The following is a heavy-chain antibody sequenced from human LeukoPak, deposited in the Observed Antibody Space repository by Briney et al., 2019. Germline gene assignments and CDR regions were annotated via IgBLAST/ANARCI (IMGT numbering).Heavy chain of an antibody. CDR2: ISYDGSNK. J-gene: IGHJ4*02. Sequence: GGSLRLSCAASGFTFSSYGMHWVRQAPGKGLEWVAVISYDGSNKYYADSVKGRFTISRDNSKNTLYLQMNSLRAEDTAVYYCARDSSGSYRRVDYWGQGTLVTVSS. CDR3: ARDSSGSYRRVDY. D-gene: IGHD1-26*01. V-gene: IGHV3-30*03. CDR1: GFTFSSYG.